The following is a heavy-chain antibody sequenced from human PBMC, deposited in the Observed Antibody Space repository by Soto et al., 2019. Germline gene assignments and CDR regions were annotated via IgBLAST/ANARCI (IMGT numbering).Heavy chain of an antibody. D-gene: IGHD6-19*01. CDR3: ARGGSGWPYGVDV. J-gene: IGHJ6*02. Sequence: SETLSLTCTVSGGSVSSGSYYWNWIRQPPGKGLEWIGYIYYRGSTNYNPSLESRVTISVDTSKNQFSLKLTSVTAADTAVYYCARGGSGWPYGVDVWGQGTTVTVSS. V-gene: IGHV4-61*01. CDR2: IYYRGST. CDR1: GGSVSSGSYY.